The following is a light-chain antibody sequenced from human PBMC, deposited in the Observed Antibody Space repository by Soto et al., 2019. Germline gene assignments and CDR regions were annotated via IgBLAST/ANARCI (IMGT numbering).Light chain of an antibody. J-gene: IGKJ5*01. CDR1: QSVSSSY. V-gene: IGKV3-20*01. CDR2: GAS. Sequence: EIVLTHSPGTLSLSPCERATLSFRASQSVSSSYLAWYQQKPGQAPRLLIYGASSRATGIPDRFSGSGSGTDFTLTISRLEPEDFAVYYCQQYGSSPTFGQGTRLETK. CDR3: QQYGSSPT.